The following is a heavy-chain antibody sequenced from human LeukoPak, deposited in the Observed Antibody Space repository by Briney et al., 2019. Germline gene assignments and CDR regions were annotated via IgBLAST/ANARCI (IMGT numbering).Heavy chain of an antibody. J-gene: IGHJ4*02. CDR1: GGSINSDDYY. V-gene: IGHV4-31*03. Sequence: SETLSLTCTVSGGSINSDDYYWSWVRQLPGKGLEWFGYIHYSGSTYYSPYLRSRVTMSVDTSKNQFSLKLTSVTAADTAVYYCAKFSSSGYCQSFDYWGQGTLVTVSS. D-gene: IGHD3-22*01. CDR2: IHYSGST. CDR3: AKFSSSGYCQSFDY.